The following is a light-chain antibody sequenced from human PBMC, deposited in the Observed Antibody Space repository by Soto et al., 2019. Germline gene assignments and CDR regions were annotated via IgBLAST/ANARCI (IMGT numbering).Light chain of an antibody. CDR2: KAS. CDR3: QQLNSYPYT. CDR1: QSISNW. J-gene: IGKJ2*01. Sequence: DIQMTQSPSTLSASVGDRVTITCRASQSISNWLAWYQQKPGRAPKLLIYKASDLESGVPSRFGGSGSGTEFTLTISSLQPEDFATYYCQQLNSYPYTFGQGTKVDIK. V-gene: IGKV1-5*03.